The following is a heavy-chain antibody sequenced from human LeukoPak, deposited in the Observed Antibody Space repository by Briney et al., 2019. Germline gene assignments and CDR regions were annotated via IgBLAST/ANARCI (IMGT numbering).Heavy chain of an antibody. CDR3: ARDRQGGGIYYYGMDV. CDR2: IYYSGST. J-gene: IGHJ6*02. CDR1: GGSISSGGYY. Sequence: SQTLSLTCTVSGGSISSGGYYWSWIRQHPGKGLEWIGYIYYSGSTYYNPSLKSQVTISVDTSKNQFSLKLSSVTAADTAVYYCARDRQGGGIYYYGMDVWGQGTTVTVSS. V-gene: IGHV4-31*01. D-gene: IGHD1-26*01.